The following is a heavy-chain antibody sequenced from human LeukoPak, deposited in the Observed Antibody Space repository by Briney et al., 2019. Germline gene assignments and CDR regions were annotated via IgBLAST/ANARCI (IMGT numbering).Heavy chain of an antibody. CDR1: GITLSNYG. V-gene: IGHV3-23*01. Sequence: PGGSLRLSCVVSGITLSNYGMSWVRQAPGKGLEWVAGLSGSGGGTNYADTVQGGLTISRDNPKNALYLQMNCLSAEDTAVYFCAKRGVVIRVFLVGFHKEAYYFDSWGQGALVTVSS. CDR3: AKRGVVIRVFLVGFHKEAYYFDS. J-gene: IGHJ4*02. CDR2: LSGSGGGT. D-gene: IGHD3-10*01.